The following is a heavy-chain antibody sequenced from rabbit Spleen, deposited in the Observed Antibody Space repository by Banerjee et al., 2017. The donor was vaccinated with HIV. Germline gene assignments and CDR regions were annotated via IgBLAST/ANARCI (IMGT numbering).Heavy chain of an antibody. CDR2: INAATGKP. CDR1: GFSFSNKAV. Sequence: QEQLVESGGGLVKPEGSLKLSCTASGFSFSNKAVMCWVRQAPGKGLEWIACINAATGKPVYATWAKGRFTISKTSSTTVTLQMTSLTAADTATYFCARDAGSGPYIDGYFTLWGPGTLVTVS. CDR3: ARDAGSGPYIDGYFTL. V-gene: IGHV1S45*01. D-gene: IGHD8-1*01. J-gene: IGHJ4*01.